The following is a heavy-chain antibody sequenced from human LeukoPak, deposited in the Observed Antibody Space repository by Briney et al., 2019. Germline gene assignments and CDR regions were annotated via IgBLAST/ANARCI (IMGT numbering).Heavy chain of an antibody. V-gene: IGHV3-23*01. CDR3: AKDQWHSSSLAGFDY. D-gene: IGHD6-13*01. J-gene: IGHJ4*02. CDR1: GFTFSSYA. CDR2: ISGSGGST. Sequence: GGSLRLSCAASGFTFSSYAMSWVRQAAGKGLERVSAISGSGGSTYYADSVKGRFTISRDNSKNTLYLQMNSLRAEDTAVYYRAKDQWHSSSLAGFDYWGQGTLVTVSS.